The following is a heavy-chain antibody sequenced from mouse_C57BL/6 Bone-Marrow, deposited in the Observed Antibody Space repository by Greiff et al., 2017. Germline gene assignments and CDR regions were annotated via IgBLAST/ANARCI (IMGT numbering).Heavy chain of an antibody. V-gene: IGHV14-4*01. J-gene: IGHJ2*01. D-gene: IGHD2-1*01. CDR1: GFNIKDDY. Sequence: EVQLQQSGAELVRPGASVKLSCTASGFNIKDDYMHWVKQRPEQGLEWIGWIDPENGDTEYASKFQGKATITADPSSNTAYLQLSSLTSEDTAVYYCTTGKNYFDYWGQGTTLTVSS. CDR2: IDPENGDT. CDR3: TTGKNYFDY.